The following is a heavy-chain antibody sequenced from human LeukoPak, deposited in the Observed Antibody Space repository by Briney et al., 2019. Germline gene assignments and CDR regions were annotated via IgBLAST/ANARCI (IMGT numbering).Heavy chain of an antibody. V-gene: IGHV4-34*01. D-gene: IGHD1-20*01. Sequence: SESLSLTCAVYGGSFSGYYWSWIRQPPGKGLEWIGETNHSGSTNYNPSLKSRVTISVDTFKNQFSLKLSSVTAADTAVYYCARGAFNWNRQAPLDYWGQGTLVTVSS. CDR1: GGSFSGYY. J-gene: IGHJ4*02. CDR3: ARGAFNWNRQAPLDY. CDR2: TNHSGST.